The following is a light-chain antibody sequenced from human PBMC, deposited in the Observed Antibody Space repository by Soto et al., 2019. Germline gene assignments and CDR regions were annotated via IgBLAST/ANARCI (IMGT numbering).Light chain of an antibody. CDR1: SGINVGPSN. Sequence: QAVLTQPSSLSASPGASASLTCTLRSGINVGPSNIYWYQQKPGSPPQFLLRYKSDSNKQQGSGVPSRFSGSKDASSNAGSVLISVLQSEDEADYYCGIWLISAWVFGGGTKLTVL. CDR2: YKSDSNK. V-gene: IGLV5-45*03. J-gene: IGLJ2*01. CDR3: GIWLISAWV.